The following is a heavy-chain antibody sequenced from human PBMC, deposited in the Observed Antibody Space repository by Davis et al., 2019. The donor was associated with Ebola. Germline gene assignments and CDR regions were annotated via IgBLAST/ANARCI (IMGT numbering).Heavy chain of an antibody. CDR3: ARQESLYGWIDH. J-gene: IGHJ4*02. V-gene: IGHV5-51*01. D-gene: IGHD3-10*01. CDR1: GYSFTTYW. Sequence: GESLKISCKGSGYSFTTYWIAWVRQTPAKGLEWMGIIYPGDSDTRYSPSFEGQVTMSVDRSIPTAYLQWSTLKASDTATYYCARQESLYGWIDHWGQGTLVTVSS. CDR2: IYPGDSDT.